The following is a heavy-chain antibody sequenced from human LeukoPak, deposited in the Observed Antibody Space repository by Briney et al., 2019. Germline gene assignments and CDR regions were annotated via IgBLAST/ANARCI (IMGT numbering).Heavy chain of an antibody. CDR2: ISSSSSTI. J-gene: IGHJ3*02. Sequence: PGGSLRLSCAASGFTFSSYSMSWVRQAPGKGLEWVSYISSSSSTIYYADSVKGRFTISRDNSKNTLYLQMNSLRAEDTALYYCAKDFGPVVVAAPGPRAFDIWGQGTMVTVSS. CDR3: AKDFGPVVVAAPGPRAFDI. V-gene: IGHV3-48*01. D-gene: IGHD2-15*01. CDR1: GFTFSSYS.